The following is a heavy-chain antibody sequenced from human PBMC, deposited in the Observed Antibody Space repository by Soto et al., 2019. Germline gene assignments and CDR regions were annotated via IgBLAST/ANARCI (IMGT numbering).Heavy chain of an antibody. CDR1: GYTFTSYG. D-gene: IGHD2-2*01. Sequence: ASVKVSCKASGYTFTSYGISWVRQAPGQGLEWMGWISAYNGNTNYAQKLQGRVTMTTDTSTITAYMGLRSLRSDDTAVYYCARLTRGYCSSSSCPNWFDPWGQGTLVTVPQ. CDR3: ARLTRGYCSSSSCPNWFDP. CDR2: ISAYNGNT. V-gene: IGHV1-18*01. J-gene: IGHJ5*02.